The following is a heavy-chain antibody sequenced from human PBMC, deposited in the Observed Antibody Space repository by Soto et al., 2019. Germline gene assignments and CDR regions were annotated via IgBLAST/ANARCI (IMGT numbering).Heavy chain of an antibody. J-gene: IGHJ6*02. Sequence: GGSLRLSCAASGFTFSSYAMHWVRQAPGKGLEWVVVISYDGSNKYYADSVKGRFTISRDNSKNTLYLQMNSLRAEDTAVYYCARVLAARGGYYYYGMDVWGQGTTVTVSS. V-gene: IGHV3-30-3*01. D-gene: IGHD6-6*01. CDR2: ISYDGSNK. CDR1: GFTFSSYA. CDR3: ARVLAARGGYYYYGMDV.